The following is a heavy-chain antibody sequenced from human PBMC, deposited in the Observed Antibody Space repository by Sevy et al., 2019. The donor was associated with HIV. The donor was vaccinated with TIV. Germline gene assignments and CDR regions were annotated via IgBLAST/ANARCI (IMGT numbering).Heavy chain of an antibody. CDR3: ARGKSGYGYGLDY. V-gene: IGHV3-66*01. J-gene: IGHJ4*02. CDR1: GFTVSSNY. CDR2: IYSDDST. Sequence: GGSLRLSCAASGFTVSSNYMSWVRQAPGEGLEWVSVIYSDDSTYYADSVKGRFSISRDNSKNTLSLQMNSLRAEDTALYYCARGKSGYGYGLDYWGQGTLVTVSS. D-gene: IGHD5-18*01.